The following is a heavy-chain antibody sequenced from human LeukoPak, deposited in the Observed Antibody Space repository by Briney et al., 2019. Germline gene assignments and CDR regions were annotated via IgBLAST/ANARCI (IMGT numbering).Heavy chain of an antibody. J-gene: IGHJ6*03. CDR3: ARVMYYYDSSGYGTNYYYYYYMDV. CDR1: GFTFSSYW. CDR2: INSDGSRT. Sequence: GGSLRLSCAASGFTFSSYWMHWVRQAPGKGLVWVSRINSDGSRTSYADSVKGRFTISRDNAKNTLYLQMNSLRAEDTAVYYCARVMYYYDSSGYGTNYYYYYYMDVWGKGTTVTVSS. D-gene: IGHD3-22*01. V-gene: IGHV3-74*01.